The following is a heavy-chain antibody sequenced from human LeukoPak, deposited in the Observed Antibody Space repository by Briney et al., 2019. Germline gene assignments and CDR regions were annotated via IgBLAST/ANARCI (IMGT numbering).Heavy chain of an antibody. V-gene: IGHV3-23*01. J-gene: IGHJ4*02. D-gene: IGHD6-13*01. Sequence: GGSLRLSCTVSGFTVSSNSMSWVRQAPGKGLEWVSAVSGPGSSTDYADSVKGRFTISRDNSKNTLYLQMNSLRADDTAVYYCAKRPAGANSFDFWGQGTLVTVSS. CDR1: GFTVSSNS. CDR2: VSGPGSST. CDR3: AKRPAGANSFDF.